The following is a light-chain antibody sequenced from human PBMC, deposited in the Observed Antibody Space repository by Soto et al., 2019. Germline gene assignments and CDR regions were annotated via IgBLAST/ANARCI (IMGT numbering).Light chain of an antibody. CDR3: QQYGSSPPWT. V-gene: IGKV3-20*01. CDR1: QSVSSSY. J-gene: IGKJ1*01. CDR2: GAS. Sequence: EIVMTQSPATLSVSPGEKATLSCRASQSVSSSYLAWYQQTPGQAPRLLIYGASSRSTGIPDRFSGSGSGTDFTLTISRLEPEDFAVYYCQQYGSSPPWTFGQGTKVDIK.